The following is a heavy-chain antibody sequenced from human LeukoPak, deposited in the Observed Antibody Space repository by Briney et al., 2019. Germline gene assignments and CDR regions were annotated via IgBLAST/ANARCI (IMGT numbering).Heavy chain of an antibody. CDR2: INPNSGGT. Sequence: ASVKVSCKASGYTFTGYYMHWVRQAPGQGLEWMGWINPNSGGTNYAQKFQGRVTMTRDTSISTAYMELSRLRSDDTAVYYCARGPDLYYYDSSGYIYWGQGTLVTVSS. J-gene: IGHJ4*02. CDR1: GYTFTGYY. CDR3: ARGPDLYYYDSSGYIY. D-gene: IGHD3-22*01. V-gene: IGHV1-2*02.